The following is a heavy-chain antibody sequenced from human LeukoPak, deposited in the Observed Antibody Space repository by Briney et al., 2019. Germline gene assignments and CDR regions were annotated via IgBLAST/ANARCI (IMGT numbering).Heavy chain of an antibody. V-gene: IGHV3-7*01. Sequence: GGSLRLSCAASGFSFSIYWMTWVRQAPGKGLEWVANIRPDGSEKYYADSVKGRFTISRDNARNSLYLQMNSLRAEDTAMYYCARDAGNSGYGCDLWGQGTLVTVSS. J-gene: IGHJ5*02. D-gene: IGHD5-12*01. CDR3: ARDAGNSGYGCDL. CDR2: IRPDGSEK. CDR1: GFSFSIYW.